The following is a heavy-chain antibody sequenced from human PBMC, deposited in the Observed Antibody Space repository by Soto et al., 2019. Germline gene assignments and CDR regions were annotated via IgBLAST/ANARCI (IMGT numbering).Heavy chain of an antibody. J-gene: IGHJ4*02. CDR1: GYTFTSYG. CDR3: AREGYDCSGGSCYGSLETHFDY. V-gene: IGHV1-18*01. CDR2: ISAYNGNT. D-gene: IGHD2-15*01. Sequence: ASVKVSCKASGYTFTSYGISWVRQAPGQGLEWMGWISAYNGNTNYAQKLQGRVTMTTDTSTSTAYMGLRSLRSDDTAVYYCAREGYDCSGGSCYGSLETHFDYWGQGTLVTVS.